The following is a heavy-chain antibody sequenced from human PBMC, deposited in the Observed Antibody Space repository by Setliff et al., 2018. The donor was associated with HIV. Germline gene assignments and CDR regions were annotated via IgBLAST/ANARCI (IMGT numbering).Heavy chain of an antibody. V-gene: IGHV1-18*01. D-gene: IGHD2-8*01. CDR1: GYSLSTYA. CDR3: VRLTADRTNYYYYMDV. Sequence: ASVKVSCKASGYSLSTYAISWVRQAPGQGLEWMGWIDSNNGNRNFAQKFRGRVTMTTDITTNTAYMEVRSLSFDDTAVYYCVRLTADRTNYYYYMDVWGKGTTVTVSS. CDR2: IDSNNGNR. J-gene: IGHJ6*03.